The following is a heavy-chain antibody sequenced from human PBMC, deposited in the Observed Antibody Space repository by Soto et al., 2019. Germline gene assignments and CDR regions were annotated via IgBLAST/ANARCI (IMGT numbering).Heavy chain of an antibody. CDR3: ARGDDGDY. CDR1: GYSVTSLG. V-gene: IGHV1-18*01. Sequence: QVQLVQSGAEVKKPGASVKVSCKASGYSVTSLGISWVRQAPGQGPAWMGWIRTYNGNSWYAENLQGRVTMTTDTSTSTVYMELRSLRFDDTALYYCARGDDGDYWGQGTLITVSS. CDR2: IRTYNGNS. J-gene: IGHJ4*02. D-gene: IGHD3-16*01.